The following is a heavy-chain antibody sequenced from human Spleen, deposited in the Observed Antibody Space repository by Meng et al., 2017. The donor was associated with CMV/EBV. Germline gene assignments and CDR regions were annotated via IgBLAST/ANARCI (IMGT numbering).Heavy chain of an antibody. Sequence: GESLKISCTAFGFTFSSYTMNWVRQPPGKGLEWVSYISSSGRAVHYADSLRGRFTVSRDNAKNSLYLQMNSLRADDTAVYYCARSLFDSNDPFDYWGQGAVVTVSS. V-gene: IGHV3-48*04. CDR3: ARSLFDSNDPFDY. D-gene: IGHD3-22*01. CDR1: GFTFSSYT. CDR2: ISSSGRAV. J-gene: IGHJ4*02.